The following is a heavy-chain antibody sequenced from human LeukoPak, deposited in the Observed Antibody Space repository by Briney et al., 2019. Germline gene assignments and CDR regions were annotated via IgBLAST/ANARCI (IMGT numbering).Heavy chain of an antibody. Sequence: SETLSLTCAVSGGSISSSNWWSWVRQPPGKGLEWIGEIYHSGSTNYNPSLKSRVTISVDTSKNQFSLKLSSVTAADTAVYYCARVSCSSTSCYGRTIDYWGQGTLVTVSS. CDR1: GGSISSSNW. CDR2: IYHSGST. D-gene: IGHD2-2*01. CDR3: ARVSCSSTSCYGRTIDY. V-gene: IGHV4-4*02. J-gene: IGHJ4*02.